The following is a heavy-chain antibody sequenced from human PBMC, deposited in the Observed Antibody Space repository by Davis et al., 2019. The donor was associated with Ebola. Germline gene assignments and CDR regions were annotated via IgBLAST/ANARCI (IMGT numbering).Heavy chain of an antibody. Sequence: GGSLRLSCAASGFTFSDYFMSWIRQAPGKGLEWVANIKQDGSEKYYVDSVKGRFTISRDNAKNSLYLQMNSLRAEDTAVYYCAREGVWELPTGWGQGTLVTVSS. CDR1: GFTFSDYF. V-gene: IGHV3-7*01. J-gene: IGHJ4*02. CDR3: AREGVWELPTG. CDR2: IKQDGSEK. D-gene: IGHD1-26*01.